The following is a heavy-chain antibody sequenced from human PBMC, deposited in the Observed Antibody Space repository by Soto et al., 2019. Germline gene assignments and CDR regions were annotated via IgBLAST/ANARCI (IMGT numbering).Heavy chain of an antibody. Sequence: GASVKVSCKSSGYTFSSYGINCVRQAPGQGPEWLGWISGYNGDTKFAQKLQGRFTMTTDTSTSTAYMELRSLTSDDTAVYYCVRGGVVVIAANGFDYWGQGTLVTVSS. CDR3: VRGGVVVIAANGFDY. D-gene: IGHD2-21*01. J-gene: IGHJ4*02. CDR1: GYTFSSYG. V-gene: IGHV1-18*01. CDR2: ISGYNGDT.